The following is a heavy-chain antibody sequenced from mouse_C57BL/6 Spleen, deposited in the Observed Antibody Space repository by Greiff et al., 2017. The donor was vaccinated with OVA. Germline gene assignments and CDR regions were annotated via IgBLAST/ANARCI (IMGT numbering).Heavy chain of an antibody. V-gene: IGHV5-4*01. Sequence: EVQLVESGGGLVKPGGSLKLSCAASGFTFSSYAMSWVRQTPEKRLEWVATISDGGSYTYYPDNVKGRFTISRDNAKNNLYLQMSHLKSEDTAMYYCARDRDYGTCFDYWGQGTTLTVSS. CDR3: ARDRDYGTCFDY. J-gene: IGHJ2*01. CDR1: GFTFSSYA. D-gene: IGHD1-1*01. CDR2: ISDGGSYT.